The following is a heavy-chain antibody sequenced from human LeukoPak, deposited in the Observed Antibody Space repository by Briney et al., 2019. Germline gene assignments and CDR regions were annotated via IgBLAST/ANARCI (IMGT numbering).Heavy chain of an antibody. D-gene: IGHD5-18*01. V-gene: IGHV4-39*01. J-gene: IGHJ4*02. Sequence: SETLSLTCTVSGGSISSSSYYWGWIRQPPGKGLEWIGSIYYSGSTYYNPSLKSRVTISVDTSKNQFSLKLSSVTAADTAVYYCARGGYRYGLLDYWGQGTLVTVSS. CDR3: ARGGYRYGLLDY. CDR1: GGSISSSSYY. CDR2: IYYSGST.